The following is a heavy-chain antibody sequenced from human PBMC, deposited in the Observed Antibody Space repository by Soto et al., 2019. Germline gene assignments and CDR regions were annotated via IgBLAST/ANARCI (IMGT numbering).Heavy chain of an antibody. J-gene: IGHJ6*02. V-gene: IGHV3-30*18. CDR1: GFTFSSYG. CDR2: ISYDGSNK. Sequence: GGSLRLSCAASGFTFSSYGMHWVRQAPGKGLEWVAVISYDGSNKYYADSVKGRFTISRDNSKNTLYLQMNSLRAEDTAVYYCAKEPLETNVLQLWLYYYGMDVWGQGTTVTVSS. CDR3: AKEPLETNVLQLWLYYYGMDV. D-gene: IGHD5-18*01.